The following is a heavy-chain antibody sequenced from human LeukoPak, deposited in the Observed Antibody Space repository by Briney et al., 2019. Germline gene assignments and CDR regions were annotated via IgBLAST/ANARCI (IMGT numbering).Heavy chain of an antibody. CDR2: IWYDGSNK. CDR1: GFSFSSYG. Sequence: PGRSLRLSCAASGFSFSSYGMHWVRQAPGKGLEWVAVIWYDGSNKYYADSVKGRFTISRDNSKNTLYLQMNSRRAEDTAVYYCARDKEPGWFDPWGQGTLVTVSS. J-gene: IGHJ5*02. CDR3: ARDKEPGWFDP. V-gene: IGHV3-33*01.